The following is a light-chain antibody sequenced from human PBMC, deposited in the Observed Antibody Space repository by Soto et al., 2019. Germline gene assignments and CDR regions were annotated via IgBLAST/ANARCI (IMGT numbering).Light chain of an antibody. CDR2: GAS. V-gene: IGKV3-20*01. Sequence: EIVLTQSPGTLSLSPGERATLSCRASQSVSSSFLAWYQQKPGQAPRLLIYGASSRATGIPDRFSGSGSGTDFNLTISRVEPEDFAVYYCQQYGSSPPEYTFCQGTKLEIK. CDR3: QQYGSSPPEYT. CDR1: QSVSSSF. J-gene: IGKJ2*01.